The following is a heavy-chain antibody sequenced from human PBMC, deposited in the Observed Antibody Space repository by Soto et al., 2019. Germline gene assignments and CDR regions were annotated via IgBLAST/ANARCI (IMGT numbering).Heavy chain of an antibody. V-gene: IGHV3-30*03. CDR1: GFSFSRYG. D-gene: IGHD1-26*01. CDR3: VRDSVRGSSYFYYYGMDV. Sequence: QVQLVESGGGVVQPGRSLRLSCAASGFSFSRYGMHWVRQAPGKGLEWVAVISYDGSKKYDADSVKGRFTISRDNSKNTLYLQMNNLRPEDTAVYFCVRDSVRGSSYFYYYGMDVWGRGTTVTVSS. J-gene: IGHJ6*02. CDR2: ISYDGSKK.